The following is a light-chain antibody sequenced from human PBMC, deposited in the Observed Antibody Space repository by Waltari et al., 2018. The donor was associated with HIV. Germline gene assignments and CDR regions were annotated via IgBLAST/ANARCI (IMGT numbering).Light chain of an antibody. CDR2: KAS. CDR1: QSISSW. Sequence: QSPSTLSASVGDRVTITCRTSQSISSWLAWYQQKPGKAPKLLIYKASSLESGVPSRFSGSGSGTEFTLTISSLQPDDFATYYCQQYNFYPAFGGGTKVEIK. CDR3: QQYNFYPA. V-gene: IGKV1-5*03. J-gene: IGKJ4*01.